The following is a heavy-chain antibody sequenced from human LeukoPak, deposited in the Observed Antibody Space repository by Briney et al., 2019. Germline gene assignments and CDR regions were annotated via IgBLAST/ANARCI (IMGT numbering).Heavy chain of an antibody. J-gene: IGHJ6*03. CDR3: AGAGINYFYMDV. CDR2: FDPESGET. D-gene: IGHD6-19*01. V-gene: IGHV1-24*01. CDR1: GYTLIELS. Sequence: ASVKVSCKVSGYTLIELSKHWVRQVPGKGLEWVGGFDPESGETIYAQKFQGRVTMTEDTSTDTAYMDLSSLRSEDTAVYYCAGAGINYFYMDVWGKGTTVTVSS.